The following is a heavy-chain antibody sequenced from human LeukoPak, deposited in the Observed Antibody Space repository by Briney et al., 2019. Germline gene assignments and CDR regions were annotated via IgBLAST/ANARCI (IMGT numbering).Heavy chain of an antibody. V-gene: IGHV3-74*01. D-gene: IGHD3-10*01. Sequence: GGSLRLSRAASGFTFSSYWMHWVRQAPGKGLVWVSRINSDGSSTSYADSVKGRFTISRDNAKNTLYLQMNSLRVEDTAVYYCARDDGTYGSGIEPFDYWGQGTLVTVSS. CDR3: ARDDGTYGSGIEPFDY. CDR1: GFTFSSYW. CDR2: INSDGSST. J-gene: IGHJ4*02.